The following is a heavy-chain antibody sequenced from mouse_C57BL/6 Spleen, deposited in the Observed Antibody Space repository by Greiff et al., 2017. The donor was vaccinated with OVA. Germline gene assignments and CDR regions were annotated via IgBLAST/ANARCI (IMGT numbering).Heavy chain of an antibody. D-gene: IGHD2-4*01. CDR3: ARANYDGGYFDG. Sequence: QVQLQQSGPELVKPGASVKISCKASGYAFSSSWMNWVKQRPGKGLEWIGRIYPGDGDTNYNGKFKGKATLTADKSSSTAYMQLSSLTSEDSAVYFCARANYDGGYFDGWGTGTTVTVSS. V-gene: IGHV1-82*01. J-gene: IGHJ1*03. CDR1: GYAFSSSW. CDR2: IYPGDGDT.